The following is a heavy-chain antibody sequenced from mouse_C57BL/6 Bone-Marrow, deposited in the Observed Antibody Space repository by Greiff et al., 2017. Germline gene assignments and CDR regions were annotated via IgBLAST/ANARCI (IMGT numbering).Heavy chain of an antibody. CDR2: IYPGDGDT. V-gene: IGHV1-82*01. J-gene: IGHJ1*03. CDR3: ARRDYGSSGYWYFDV. D-gene: IGHD1-1*01. CDR1: GYAFSSSW. Sequence: QVHVKQSGPELVKPGASVKISCKASGYAFSSSWMNWVKQRPGKGLEWIGRIYPGDGDTNYNGKFEGKATLTADKSSSTAYMQLSSLTSEDSAVYFCARRDYGSSGYWYFDVWGTGTTVTVSS.